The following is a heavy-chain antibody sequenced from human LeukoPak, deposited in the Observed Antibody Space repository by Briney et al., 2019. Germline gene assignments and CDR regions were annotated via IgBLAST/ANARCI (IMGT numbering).Heavy chain of an antibody. CDR1: GGSIKDYY. J-gene: IGHJ5*02. CDR2: ISNSGTT. V-gene: IGHV4-59*01. CDR3: ARVVRGAVTSNWFDP. D-gene: IGHD4-17*01. Sequence: SETLSLTCTVSGGSIKDYYWAWIRQAPGEGLEWIGYISNSGTTDYNPSLKSRVTISVDTSKNEFSLKLTSVTAADTAIYYCARVVRGAVTSNWFDPWGQGTLVTVSS.